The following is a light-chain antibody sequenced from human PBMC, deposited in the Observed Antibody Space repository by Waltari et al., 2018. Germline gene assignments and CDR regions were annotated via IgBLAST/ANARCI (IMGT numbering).Light chain of an antibody. CDR3: HHYYIPPLT. Sequence: DIVLTQSPDSLAVSLGERATINCKSSQSLLSRPNSKTYIAWYQQKPGQPPKLLINWASARGSGVPDRFSGSGSGTDFTLTISSLQAEDVAVYYCHHYYIPPLTFGQGTRLEIK. CDR2: WAS. V-gene: IGKV4-1*01. CDR1: QSLLSRPNSKTY. J-gene: IGKJ5*01.